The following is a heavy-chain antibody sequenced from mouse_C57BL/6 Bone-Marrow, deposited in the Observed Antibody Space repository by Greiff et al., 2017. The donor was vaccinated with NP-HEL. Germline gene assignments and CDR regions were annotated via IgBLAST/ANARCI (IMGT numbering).Heavy chain of an antibody. V-gene: IGHV1-50*01. J-gene: IGHJ3*01. CDR1: GYTFTTYW. Sequence: VQLQQPGAELVKPGASVKLSCKASGYTFTTYWMQWVKQRPGQGLEWIGEIDPSDSYTNYHQKFKGKATLTVDTSSSTANMQLSSLTSEDSAVYYGARKAYYGRSYEFAYWGQGTLVTVSA. D-gene: IGHD1-1*01. CDR3: ARKAYYGRSYEFAY. CDR2: IDPSDSYT.